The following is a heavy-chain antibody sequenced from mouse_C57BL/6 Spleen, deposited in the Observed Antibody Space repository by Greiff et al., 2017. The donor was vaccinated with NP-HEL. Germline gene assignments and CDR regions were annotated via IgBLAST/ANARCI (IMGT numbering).Heavy chain of an antibody. V-gene: IGHV1-64*01. CDR1: GYTFTSYW. D-gene: IGHD1-1*01. Sequence: QVQLQQPGAELVKPGASVKLSCKASGYTFTSYWMHWVKQRPGQSLEWIGMIHPHSGSTNYNEKFKSKATLTVDKSSSTAYMQLSSLTSEDSAVYYCASTGKRYFDVWGTGTTVTVSS. CDR2: IHPHSGST. CDR3: ASTGKRYFDV. J-gene: IGHJ1*03.